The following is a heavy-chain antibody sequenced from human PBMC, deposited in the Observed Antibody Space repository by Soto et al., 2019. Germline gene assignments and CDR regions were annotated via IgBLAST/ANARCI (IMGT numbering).Heavy chain of an antibody. V-gene: IGHV3-23*01. Sequence: EVQLMESGGGLEQPGGSLRLSCAASGLTFNNFAMSWVRQAPGKGLEWVSAISGSGSNTYYADSVKGRFTISRDNSQNTVSLQMDSLRVEDTAVYHCTPGEERSSNWYGKFASWGQGTLVTVSP. CDR1: GLTFNNFA. CDR2: ISGSGSNT. CDR3: TPGEERSSNWYGKFAS. D-gene: IGHD6-13*01. J-gene: IGHJ4*02.